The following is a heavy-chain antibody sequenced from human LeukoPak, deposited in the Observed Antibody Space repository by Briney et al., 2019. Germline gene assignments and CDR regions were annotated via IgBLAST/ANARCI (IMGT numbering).Heavy chain of an antibody. CDR3: ARGGIAAGAYYYMDV. V-gene: IGHV3-21*01. Sequence: GGSLRLSCAASGFTFSSYSMIWVRQAPGKGLEWVSSISSSSSYIYYADSVKGRFTISRDNAKNSLYLQMNSLRAEDTAVYYCARGGIAAGAYYYMDVWGKGTTVTISS. J-gene: IGHJ6*03. D-gene: IGHD6-13*01. CDR2: ISSSSSYI. CDR1: GFTFSSYS.